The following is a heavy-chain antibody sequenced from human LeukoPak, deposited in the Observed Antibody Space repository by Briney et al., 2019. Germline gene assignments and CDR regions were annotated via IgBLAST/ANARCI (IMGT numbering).Heavy chain of an antibody. CDR1: GFTFSSYA. Sequence: PGGSLRLSCAASGFTFSSYAMSWVRQAPGKGLEWVSSISGSGNRTYYADSVKGRFTISRDNSKNTLYLQMNSLRAEDTAVYFCAKVGGSGTSYYYFGMDVWGQGTTVTVSS. J-gene: IGHJ6*02. D-gene: IGHD3-10*01. V-gene: IGHV3-23*01. CDR3: AKVGGSGTSYYYFGMDV. CDR2: ISGSGNRT.